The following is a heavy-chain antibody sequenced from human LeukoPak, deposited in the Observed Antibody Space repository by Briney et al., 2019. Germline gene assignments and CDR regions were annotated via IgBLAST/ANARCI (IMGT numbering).Heavy chain of an antibody. J-gene: IGHJ6*02. CDR1: GFTFSSCG. CDR3: AKDLIRDILTGYTRGYGMDV. D-gene: IGHD3-9*01. CDR2: ISGSGGST. Sequence: GGSLRLSCAASGFTFSSCGMTWVRQAPGKGLEWVSAISGSGGSTYYADSVKGRFTISRDNSKNTLYLQMNSLRAEDTAVYYCAKDLIRDILTGYTRGYGMDVWGQGTTVTVSS. V-gene: IGHV3-23*01.